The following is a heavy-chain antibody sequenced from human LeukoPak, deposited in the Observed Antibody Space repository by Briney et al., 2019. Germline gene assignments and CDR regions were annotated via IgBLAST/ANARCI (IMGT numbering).Heavy chain of an antibody. D-gene: IGHD6-13*01. Sequence: SETLSLTCAVYGGSFSGYYWSWIRQPPGKGLEWIGEINHSGSTNHNPSLKSRVTISVDTSKNQFSLKLSSVTAADTAVYYCARHKKGYGYWGQGTLVTVSS. V-gene: IGHV4-34*01. CDR3: ARHKKGYGY. CDR2: INHSGST. J-gene: IGHJ4*02. CDR1: GGSFSGYY.